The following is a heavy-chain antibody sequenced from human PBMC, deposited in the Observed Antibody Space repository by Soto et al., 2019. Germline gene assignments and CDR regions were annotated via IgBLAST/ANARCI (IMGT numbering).Heavy chain of an antibody. Sequence: PWESLKISCKGSGYSFTSYWISWVRQMPGKGLEWMGRIDPSDSYTNYSPSSQGHVTISADKSISTAYLQWGSLKASDTAMYYCARMDIVLMVYAISHYYGMDVWGQGTTVTVSS. CDR3: ARMDIVLMVYAISHYYGMDV. D-gene: IGHD2-8*01. CDR1: GYSFTSYW. CDR2: IDPSDSYT. J-gene: IGHJ6*02. V-gene: IGHV5-10-1*01.